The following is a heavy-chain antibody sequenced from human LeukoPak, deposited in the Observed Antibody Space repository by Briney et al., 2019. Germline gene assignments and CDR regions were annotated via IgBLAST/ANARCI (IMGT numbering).Heavy chain of an antibody. CDR1: GFTFSSYW. J-gene: IGHJ4*02. Sequence: GGSLRLSCAASGFTFSSYWMSWVRQAPGKGLEWVANIKQEGSEKYYVDSVKGRFTISRDNAKNSLYLQMNSLRAEDTAVYYCATDLANSSPRRDYFDYWGQGTLVTVSS. CDR3: ATDLANSSPRRDYFDY. CDR2: IKQEGSEK. D-gene: IGHD6-13*01. V-gene: IGHV3-7*01.